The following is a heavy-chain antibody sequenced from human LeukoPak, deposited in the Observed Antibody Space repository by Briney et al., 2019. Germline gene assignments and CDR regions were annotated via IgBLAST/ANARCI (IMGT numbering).Heavy chain of an antibody. D-gene: IGHD2-2*01. V-gene: IGHV1-2*02. CDR1: GYTFTGYY. CDR3: ARDRGCSSTSCSDAFDI. Sequence: ASVTVSCTASGYTFTGYYMHWVRQAPGQGLGWMGWINPNSGGTNYAQKFQGRVTITTDESTSTAYMELSSLRSEDTAVYYCARDRGCSSTSCSDAFDIWGQGTMVTVSS. J-gene: IGHJ3*02. CDR2: INPNSGGT.